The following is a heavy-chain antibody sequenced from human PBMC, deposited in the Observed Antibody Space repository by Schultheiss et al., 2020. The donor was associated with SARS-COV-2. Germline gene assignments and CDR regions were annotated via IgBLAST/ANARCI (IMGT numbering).Heavy chain of an antibody. V-gene: IGHV1-69*13. D-gene: IGHD2-21*02. J-gene: IGHJ2*01. Sequence: SVKVSCKASGGTFSSYAISWVRQAPGQGLEWMGGIIPIFGTANYAQKFQGRVTITADESTSTAYMELSSLRSEDTAVYYCARGNVVVTHWYFDLWGRGTLVTVSS. CDR2: IIPIFGTA. CDR1: GGTFSSYA. CDR3: ARGNVVVTHWYFDL.